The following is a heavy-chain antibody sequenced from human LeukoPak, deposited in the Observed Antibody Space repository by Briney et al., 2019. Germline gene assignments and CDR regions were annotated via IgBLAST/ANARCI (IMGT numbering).Heavy chain of an antibody. J-gene: IGHJ4*02. CDR2: IDNGGSNT. V-gene: IGHV3-74*01. D-gene: IGHD2-15*01. Sequence: GGSLRLSCAASGFTFSTYWMHWVRQAPGKGLVWVSRIDNGGSNTLYADSVRGRFTISRDNSKNTLYLQMNSLRAEDTAVYYCAKVGDDIVVVVDPDYWGQGTLVTVSS. CDR3: AKVGDDIVVVVDPDY. CDR1: GFTFSTYW.